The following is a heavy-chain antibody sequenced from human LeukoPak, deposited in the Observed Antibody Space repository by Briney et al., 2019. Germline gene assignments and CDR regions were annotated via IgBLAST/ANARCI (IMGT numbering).Heavy chain of an antibody. J-gene: IGHJ4*02. D-gene: IGHD1-26*01. CDR1: GFTFSSYA. Sequence: GGSLRLSCAASGFTFSSYAMHWVRQAPGKGLEYVSAISSNGGSTYYANSVKGRFTISRDNSKNTLYLQMNGLRAEDTAVYYCTRGVWDWGQGTLVTVSS. V-gene: IGHV3-64*01. CDR3: TRGVWD. CDR2: ISSNGGST.